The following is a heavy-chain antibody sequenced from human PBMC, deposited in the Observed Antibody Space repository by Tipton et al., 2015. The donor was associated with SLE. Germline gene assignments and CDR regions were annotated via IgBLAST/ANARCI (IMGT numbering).Heavy chain of an antibody. J-gene: IGHJ3*02. CDR2: ISYDGSNK. CDR1: GFTFSIYA. Sequence: RSLRLSCAASGFTFSIYAMHWVRQAPGKGLEWVAVISYDGSNKYYADSVKGRFTISRDNSKNTLYLQMNSLRAEDTAVYYCARVPNWGSGRDAFDIWGQGTMVSVSS. D-gene: IGHD7-27*01. V-gene: IGHV3-30*04. CDR3: ARVPNWGSGRDAFDI.